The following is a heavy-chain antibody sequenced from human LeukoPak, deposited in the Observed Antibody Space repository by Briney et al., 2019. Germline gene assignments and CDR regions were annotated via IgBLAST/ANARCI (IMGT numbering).Heavy chain of an antibody. CDR2: IYPDDSAT. CDR1: GYMFASYW. D-gene: IGHD3-9*01. V-gene: IGHV5-51*01. CDR3: ARCDIDSYYDILTGPIDI. Sequence: GESLKICCKASGYMFASYWIGWVRQMPGKGLEWMGIIYPDDSATRYNPSFQGQVTISADKSISTAYLQWSSLKASDTAMYYCARCDIDSYYDILTGPIDIWGQGTMVTVSS. J-gene: IGHJ3*02.